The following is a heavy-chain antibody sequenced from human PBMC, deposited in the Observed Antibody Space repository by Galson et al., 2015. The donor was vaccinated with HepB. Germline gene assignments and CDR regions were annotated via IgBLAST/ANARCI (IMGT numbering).Heavy chain of an antibody. CDR1: GFTFSDYA. Sequence: SLRLSCAASGFTFSDYAFHWVGQAPGKGLEWVAATSYDGSDKYYADSVKGRFTISRDNSKNTLYLQMNSLRAEDTAVYYCARDRVVVILPATPFFDYWGQGTLVTVSS. D-gene: IGHD2-15*01. CDR2: TSYDGSDK. V-gene: IGHV3-30-3*01. J-gene: IGHJ4*02. CDR3: ARDRVVVILPATPFFDY.